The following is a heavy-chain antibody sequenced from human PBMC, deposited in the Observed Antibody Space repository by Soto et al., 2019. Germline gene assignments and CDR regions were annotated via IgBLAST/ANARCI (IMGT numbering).Heavy chain of an antibody. J-gene: IGHJ4*02. CDR3: AKDPSKWELRRLFDY. CDR2: ISGSGGST. CDR1: GFTFSSYA. V-gene: IGHV3-23*01. Sequence: PGGSLRLSCAVSGFTFSSYAMSWVRQAPGEGLEWVSAISGSGGSTYYADSVKGRFTISRDNSKNTLYLQMNSLRAEDTAVYYCAKDPSKWELRRLFDYWGQGTLVTVSS. D-gene: IGHD1-26*01.